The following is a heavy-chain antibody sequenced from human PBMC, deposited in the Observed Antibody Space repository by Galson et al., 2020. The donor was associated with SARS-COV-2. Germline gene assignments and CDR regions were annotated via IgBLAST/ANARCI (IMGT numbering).Heavy chain of an antibody. D-gene: IGHD3-10*01. Sequence: SETLSLTCTVSGGSISSYYWSWLRQPPGKGLEWIGYIYYSGSTNYNPSLKSRVTIPVETSKNQFSLKLTSVTAADPAVYYCERGAGRFDYWGQGTLVTVFS. J-gene: IGHJ4*02. CDR1: GGSISSYY. V-gene: IGHV4-59*01. CDR2: IYYSGST. CDR3: ERGAGRFDY.